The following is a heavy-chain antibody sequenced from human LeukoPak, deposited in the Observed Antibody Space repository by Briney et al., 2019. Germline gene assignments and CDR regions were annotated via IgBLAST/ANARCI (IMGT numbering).Heavy chain of an antibody. CDR2: ITNRGDGT. D-gene: IGHD6-19*01. J-gene: IGHJ4*02. Sequence: GRSLRPSCTASGFTFSNFDMGWVRQAPGKGLEWVSAITNRGDGTYFADSVKVRVTISRDNSKDTLYLQLNSLRADDTAVYYCAKDARRTSGWYHFDSWGQGTLVTVSS. V-gene: IGHV3-23*01. CDR1: GFTFSNFD. CDR3: AKDARRTSGWYHFDS.